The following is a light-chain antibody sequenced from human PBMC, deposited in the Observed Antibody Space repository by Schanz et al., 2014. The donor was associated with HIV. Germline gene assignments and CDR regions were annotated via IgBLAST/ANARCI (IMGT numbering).Light chain of an antibody. CDR2: GAS. CDR3: QQYSNWPPWT. J-gene: IGKJ1*01. V-gene: IGKV3-15*01. CDR1: QSVRTN. Sequence: EIVMTQSPVTLSVSPGERATLSCRASQSVRTNSAWYQQKRGQAPRLLIYGASTRATGIPARFSGSGSGTEFTLTISSLQSEDFAVYYCQQYSNWPPWTFGQGTKVEMK.